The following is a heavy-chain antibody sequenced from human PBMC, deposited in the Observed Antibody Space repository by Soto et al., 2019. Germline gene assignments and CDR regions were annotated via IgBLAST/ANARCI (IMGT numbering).Heavy chain of an antibody. CDR3: ARGQVWQLLLDY. D-gene: IGHD3-16*01. CDR2: ISAYNGKT. CDR1: GYTFTSYG. J-gene: IGHJ4*02. V-gene: IGHV1-18*01. Sequence: QVQLVQSGAEVKKPGASVQVSCKASGYTFTSYGISWVRQAPGQGLEWLGWISAYNGKTNYAQKLQGRATMTTDTTTSTAYMELRSLRSDDTAVYYGARGQVWQLLLDYWGQGTLVTVSS.